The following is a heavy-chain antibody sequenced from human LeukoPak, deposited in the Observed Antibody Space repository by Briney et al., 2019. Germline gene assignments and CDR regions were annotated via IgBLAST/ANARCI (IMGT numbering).Heavy chain of an antibody. V-gene: IGHV3-9*03. J-gene: IGHJ2*01. Sequence: GGSLRLSCAASGFTFDDYAMHWVRQAPGKGLEWISGISWNSGSIGYADSVKGRFTISRDNAKNSLYLQMNSLRAEDMALYYCAKDSGATPYWHFDLWGRGTLVTVSS. CDR2: ISWNSGSI. D-gene: IGHD4/OR15-4a*01. CDR1: GFTFDDYA. CDR3: AKDSGATPYWHFDL.